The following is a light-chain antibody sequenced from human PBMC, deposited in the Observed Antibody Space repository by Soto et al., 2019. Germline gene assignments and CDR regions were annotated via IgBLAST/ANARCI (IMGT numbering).Light chain of an antibody. CDR1: QSIGSW. Sequence: DIQMTQSPSTLSASVGDGVTITCRASQSIGSWLAWYQQKPGNAPKLLIYAASTLQSGVPSRFSGSRSGTDFTLTISSLQPEDVATYYCQNHNNAPWTFGQGTKVEIQ. V-gene: IGKV1-27*01. CDR2: AAS. CDR3: QNHNNAPWT. J-gene: IGKJ1*01.